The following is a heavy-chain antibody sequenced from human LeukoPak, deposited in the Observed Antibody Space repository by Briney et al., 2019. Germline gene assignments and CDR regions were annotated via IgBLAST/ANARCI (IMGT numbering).Heavy chain of an antibody. J-gene: IGHJ6*03. Sequence: SETLSLTCAVYGGSFSNYYWSWIRQSPGKGLEWIGEINDNGRINYNPSLMTRVTISIDTSKNQFSLTVNFVTDTDTAVYYCARRWNSGTYYYMDVWDKGTTVTVSS. CDR3: ARRWNSGTYYYMDV. D-gene: IGHD1-7*01. CDR1: GGSFSNYY. V-gene: IGHV4-34*01. CDR2: INDNGRI.